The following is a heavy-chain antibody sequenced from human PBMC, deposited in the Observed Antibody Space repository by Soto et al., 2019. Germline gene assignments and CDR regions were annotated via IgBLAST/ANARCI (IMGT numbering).Heavy chain of an antibody. CDR3: ARGQRFSDWFDP. D-gene: IGHD3-3*01. CDR2: IYSSGST. Sequence: ETLSLTCTVTGGTISGYYWTWIRQSAGGGLEWIGRIYSSGSTNYNPSLKSRVTISLDTSMNHFSLRLSSVTAADTAVYYCARGQRFSDWFDPWGQGTLVTVSS. J-gene: IGHJ5*02. V-gene: IGHV4-4*07. CDR1: GGTISGYY.